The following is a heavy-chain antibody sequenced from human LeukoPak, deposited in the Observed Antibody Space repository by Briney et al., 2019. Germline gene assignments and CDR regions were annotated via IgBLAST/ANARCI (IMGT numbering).Heavy chain of an antibody. V-gene: IGHV3-23*01. CDR2: ISGSGGNT. CDR1: RFTFSNYA. Sequence: PGGSLRLSCAASRFTFSNYAMSWVRQAPGKGLEWVSAISGSGGNTYYADSVKGRFTISRDNSKNTLYLQMNSLRAEDTAVYYCAKEGLRYFDWLLEREYYFDYWGQGTLVTVSS. J-gene: IGHJ4*02. D-gene: IGHD3-9*01. CDR3: AKEGLRYFDWLLEREYYFDY.